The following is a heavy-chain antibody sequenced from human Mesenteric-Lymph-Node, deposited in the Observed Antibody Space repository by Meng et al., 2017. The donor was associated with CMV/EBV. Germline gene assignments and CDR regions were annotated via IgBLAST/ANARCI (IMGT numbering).Heavy chain of an antibody. Sequence: GESLKISCAASGFTFSSYWMHWVRQAPGKGLVWVSRLTSDGWTDYADSVKGRFTISRDDATSTLYLQMNSLRAEDTAVYYCARDGSYKFDYWGQGTLVTVSS. J-gene: IGHJ4*02. CDR3: ARDGSYKFDY. CDR1: GFTFSSYW. V-gene: IGHV3-74*01. D-gene: IGHD1-26*01. CDR2: LTSDGWT.